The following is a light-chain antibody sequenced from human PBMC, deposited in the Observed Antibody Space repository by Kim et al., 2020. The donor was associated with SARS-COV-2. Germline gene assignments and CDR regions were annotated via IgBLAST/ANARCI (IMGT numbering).Light chain of an antibody. CDR2: KVS. J-gene: IGKJ4*01. V-gene: IGKV2-24*01. Sequence: DIVMTQTPLSSPVTLGQQASITCRSSQSLVHSDGNTYLSWLQQKPGQPPRLLIYKVSNRFSWIPDRFSGSGAGTDFTLEISRVETQGFGVFYCMRATQFPLTFGGRTTVDIK. CDR1: QSLVHSDGNTY. CDR3: MRATQFPLT.